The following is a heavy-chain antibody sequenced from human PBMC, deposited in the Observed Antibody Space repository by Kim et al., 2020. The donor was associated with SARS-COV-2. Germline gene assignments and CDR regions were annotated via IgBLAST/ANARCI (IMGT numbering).Heavy chain of an antibody. D-gene: IGHD3-10*01. CDR3: ARAPYGSGSYYNYYFDC. Sequence: GKGRFTISRDNAKNSLYLQMNSLRAEDTAVYYCARAPYGSGSYYNYYFDCWGQGTLVTVSS. J-gene: IGHJ4*02. V-gene: IGHV3-21*01.